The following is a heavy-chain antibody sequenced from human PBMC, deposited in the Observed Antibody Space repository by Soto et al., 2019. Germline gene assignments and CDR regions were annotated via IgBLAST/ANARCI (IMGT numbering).Heavy chain of an antibody. J-gene: IGHJ4*02. CDR1: GFTFSSYG. Sequence: GGSLRLSCAASGFTFSSYGMHWVRQAPGKGLEWVAVISYDGSNKYYADSVKGRFTISRDNSKNTLYLQMNSLRSEDTAVYYCAAQLHSSGFLYFDYWGQGTLVTVSS. D-gene: IGHD6-19*01. CDR3: AAQLHSSGFLYFDY. CDR2: ISYDGSNK. V-gene: IGHV3-30*03.